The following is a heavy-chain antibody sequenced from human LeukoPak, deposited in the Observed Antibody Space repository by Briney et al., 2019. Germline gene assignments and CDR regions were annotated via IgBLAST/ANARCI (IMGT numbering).Heavy chain of an antibody. J-gene: IGHJ4*02. CDR3: AGERGEEYSSGWYKRNYFDN. V-gene: IGHV4-31*03. CDR2: IHYSGST. CDR1: GGSISSGGYY. D-gene: IGHD6-19*01. Sequence: PSQTLSLTCTVSGGSISSGGYYWSWIRQHPGKGLEWIGYIHYSGSTYYNPSLKSRVTISADMSKNQFSLKLTSVTGADTAVYYCAGERGEEYSSGWYKRNYFDNWGQGIRVTVSS.